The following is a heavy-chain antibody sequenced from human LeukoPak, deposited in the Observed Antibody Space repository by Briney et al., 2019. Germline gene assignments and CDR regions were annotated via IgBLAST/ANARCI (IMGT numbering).Heavy chain of an antibody. Sequence: SETLSLTCSVSGGSISSYYWSWIRQPPGKGLEWIGYIYYSGSTNYNPSLKSRVTISVDTSKNQFSLKLSSVTAADTAVYYCARVKWVNYGMDVWGQGTTVTVSS. CDR2: IYYSGST. D-gene: IGHD1-26*01. CDR1: GGSISSYY. CDR3: ARVKWVNYGMDV. V-gene: IGHV4-59*01. J-gene: IGHJ6*02.